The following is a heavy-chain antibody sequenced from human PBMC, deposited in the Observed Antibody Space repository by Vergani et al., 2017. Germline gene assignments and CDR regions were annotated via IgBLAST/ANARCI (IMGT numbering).Heavy chain of an antibody. CDR3: AKPLGWELPDFYNGRDV. D-gene: IGHD1-26*01. CDR2: IRYDGINT. J-gene: IGHJ6*02. Sequence: QVQLVESGGGVVQPGGSLRLSCAASGFTFNTYGFHWVRQAPGKGRAWVAFIRYDGINTYYVDSVRGRFNISRDDPKNTLYLNMISLRPEDTAVYYCAKPLGWELPDFYNGRDVWGQGTTVTVS. V-gene: IGHV3-30*02. CDR1: GFTFNTYG.